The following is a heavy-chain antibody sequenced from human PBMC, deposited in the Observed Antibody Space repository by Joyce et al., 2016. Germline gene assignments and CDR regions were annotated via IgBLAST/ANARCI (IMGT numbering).Heavy chain of an antibody. J-gene: IGHJ4*02. CDR1: GFTFSSYS. Sequence: EVQLVESGGGLVKPGGSLRLSCAAAGFTFSSYSMSWVRQATGKGLECVASLSSSSSYRKYTDSVKGRFTISRDNAKNSLYLQMNSLRVEDTAVYYCARSSYTNGIFDYWGQGTLVTVSS. V-gene: IGHV3-21*01. CDR3: ARSSYTNGIFDY. D-gene: IGHD2-8*01. CDR2: LSSSSSYR.